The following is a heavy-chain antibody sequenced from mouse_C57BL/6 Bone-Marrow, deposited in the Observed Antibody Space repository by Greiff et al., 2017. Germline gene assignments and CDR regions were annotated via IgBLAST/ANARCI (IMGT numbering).Heavy chain of an antibody. CDR1: GYSFTSYY. CDR3: ADYGPFDY. V-gene: IGHV1-66*01. D-gene: IGHD1-1*01. CDR2: ISPGSGNT. J-gene: IGHJ2*01. Sequence: VQLQQSGPELVKPGASVKISCKASGYSFTSYYIHWVKQRPGQGLEWIGWISPGSGNTKYNEKFKGKATLTADTSSSTAYMQLSSLTSEDSAVYYCADYGPFDYWGQGTTLTVSS.